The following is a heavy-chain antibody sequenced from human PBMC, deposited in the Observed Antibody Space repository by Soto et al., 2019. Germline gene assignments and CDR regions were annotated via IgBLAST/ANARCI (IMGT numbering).Heavy chain of an antibody. V-gene: IGHV4-31*03. D-gene: IGHD1-1*01. J-gene: IGHJ5*02. CDR3: ARTIRVQLERLSWCGP. Sequence: SETLSLTCTVSVGSINSGGYYWTWIRQHPGKGLEWIGDIFCSRTTSYNPALKSRVTSSGDTSKNQFSLTLRSVTAADTAVYYCARTIRVQLERLSWCGPLGQGHRGTV. CDR1: VGSINSGGYY. CDR2: IFCSRTT.